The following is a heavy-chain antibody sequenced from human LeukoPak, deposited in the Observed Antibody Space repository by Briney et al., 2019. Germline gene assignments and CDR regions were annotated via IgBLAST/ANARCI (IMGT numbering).Heavy chain of an antibody. CDR2: IYFSGST. CDR3: AKSGLQWCGELLYNYYYYKDV. J-gene: IGHJ6*03. V-gene: IGHV4-4*02. Sequence: PSETLSLTCAVSGGSINSGNWWSWVRQPPGKGLEWIGQIYFSGSTNYNPSLKSRVTISVDKSKNQFSLTLNYLTAADTAVYYFAKSGLQWCGELLYNYYYYKDVWGKGTTATISS. CDR1: GGSINSGNW. D-gene: IGHD3-10*01.